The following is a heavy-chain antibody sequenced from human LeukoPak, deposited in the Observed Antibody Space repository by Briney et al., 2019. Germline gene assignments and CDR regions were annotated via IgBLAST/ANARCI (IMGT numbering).Heavy chain of an antibody. CDR2: INPSGGST. CDR3: ARDQKIRGYSYGYDY. J-gene: IGHJ4*02. D-gene: IGHD5-18*01. CDR1: GYTFTSYY. V-gene: IGHV1-46*01. Sequence: ASVKVSCKASGYTFTSYYMHWVRQAPGQGLEWMGIINPSGGSTSYAQKFQGRVTMTRDMSTSTVYMELSSLRSEDTAVYYCARDQKIRGYSYGYDYWGQGTLVTVSS.